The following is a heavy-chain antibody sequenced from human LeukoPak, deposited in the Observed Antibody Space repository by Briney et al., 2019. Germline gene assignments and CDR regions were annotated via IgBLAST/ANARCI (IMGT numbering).Heavy chain of an antibody. CDR3: AKSGAVAGPFDY. J-gene: IGHJ4*02. V-gene: IGHV3-23*01. D-gene: IGHD6-19*01. Sequence: GGSLRLSCAASGFTFSSYAMSWVRQAPGKGLEWVSAISDSGSATYYADSVKGRFTISRDNSKNTLYLQMNSLRAEDTAVYYCAKSGAVAGPFDYWGQGTLVTVSS. CDR1: GFTFSSYA. CDR2: ISDSGSAT.